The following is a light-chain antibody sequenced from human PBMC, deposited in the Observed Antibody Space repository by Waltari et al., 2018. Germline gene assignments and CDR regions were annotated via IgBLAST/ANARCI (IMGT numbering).Light chain of an antibody. CDR1: QDVSKW. CDR3: QQADSCPIT. V-gene: IGKV1-12*01. J-gene: IGKJ5*01. CDR2: GAS. Sequence: DIQMTQSPSSVSASVGDRVTITCRASQDVSKWLAWYRHKPGLAPKLLIHGASFLHNGVPSRFSGSGSGTEFTLTISSLQPEDFATYYCQQADSCPITFGQGTRLDIK.